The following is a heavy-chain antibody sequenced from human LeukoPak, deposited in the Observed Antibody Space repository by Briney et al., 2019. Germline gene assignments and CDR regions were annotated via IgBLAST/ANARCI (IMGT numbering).Heavy chain of an antibody. CDR1: GYTLTELA. D-gene: IGHD6-19*01. Sequence: ASVKVSCKVSGYTLTELATHWVRQAPGKGLEWMGSFDPENGETIYAQKFQGRVTMTEDTSTDTAYMELSSLRSEDTAVYYCAAGEAVAEFPLDYWGQGTLVTVSS. J-gene: IGHJ4*02. CDR3: AAGEAVAEFPLDY. V-gene: IGHV1-24*01. CDR2: FDPENGET.